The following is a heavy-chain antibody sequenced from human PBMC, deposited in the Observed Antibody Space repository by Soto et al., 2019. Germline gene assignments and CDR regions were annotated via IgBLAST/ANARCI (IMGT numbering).Heavy chain of an antibody. CDR2: IYYSGST. V-gene: IGHV4-59*01. J-gene: IGHJ4*02. CDR3: ARDTFYGSGSYFDY. CDR1: GGSISSYF. D-gene: IGHD3-10*01. Sequence: PSETLSLTCTVSGGSISSYFWSWIRQPPGKGLEWIVYIYYSGSTNYNPSLKSRVTISVDTSKNQFSLKLSSVTAADTAVYYCARDTFYGSGSYFDYWGQGTLVTVSS.